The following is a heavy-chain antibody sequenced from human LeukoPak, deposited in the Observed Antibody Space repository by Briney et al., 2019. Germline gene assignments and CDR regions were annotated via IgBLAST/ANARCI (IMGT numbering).Heavy chain of an antibody. J-gene: IGHJ4*02. Sequence: GGSLRLSCAASGFTFSSYWMNWVRQAPGKGLVWVSRIASDGSSTTYADSVKGRFTIARDNSKNTLYLQMNSLRGEDTAVYYCARGRNSKSYSELEYWGQGTLVTVSS. CDR1: GFTFSSYW. V-gene: IGHV3-74*01. CDR2: IASDGSST. CDR3: ARGRNSKSYSELEY. D-gene: IGHD3-10*01.